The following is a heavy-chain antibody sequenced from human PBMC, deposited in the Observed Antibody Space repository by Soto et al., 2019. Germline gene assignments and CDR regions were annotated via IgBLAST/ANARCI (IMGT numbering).Heavy chain of an antibody. D-gene: IGHD1-26*01. CDR1: GGSISSSNW. J-gene: IGHJ4*02. CDR3: ASKESGGYVRFDY. Sequence: QVQLQESGPGLVKPSGTLSLTCAVSGGSISSSNWWSWLRQPPGKGLEWIGEIHHSGSNNYNPSLKSRVTISVDKSKNQYSLKLTSVTAADTAVYYCASKESGGYVRFDYWGQGTLVTVSS. CDR2: IHHSGSN. V-gene: IGHV4-4*02.